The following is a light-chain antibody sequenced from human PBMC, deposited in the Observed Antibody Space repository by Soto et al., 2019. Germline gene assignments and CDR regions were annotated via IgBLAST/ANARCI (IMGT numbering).Light chain of an antibody. CDR1: SSDAGSYNL. CDR2: EVN. CDR3: CSYAGSNTLM. Sequence: QPVLTQPASVSGSPGQSITISCTGTSSDAGSYNLVSWYQQHPGKAPKLMIYEVNKRPSGVSNRFSGSKSGNTASLTISGLQTEDEADYYCCSYAGSNTLMFGGGTKLTVL. V-gene: IGLV2-23*02. J-gene: IGLJ3*02.